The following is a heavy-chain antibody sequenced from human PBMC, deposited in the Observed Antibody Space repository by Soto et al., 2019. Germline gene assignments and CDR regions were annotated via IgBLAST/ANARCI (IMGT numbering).Heavy chain of an antibody. V-gene: IGHV1-8*01. CDR2: MNPNSGNT. D-gene: IGHD3-3*01. CDR3: ARGELSGDFWSGPIRYFDY. Sequence: ASVKVSCKASGYTFTSYDINWVRQATGQGLEWMGWMNPNSGNTGYAQKFQGRVTMTRNTSISTAYMELSSLRSEDTAVYYCARGELSGDFWSGPIRYFDYWGQGTLVTVSS. J-gene: IGHJ4*02. CDR1: GYTFTSYD.